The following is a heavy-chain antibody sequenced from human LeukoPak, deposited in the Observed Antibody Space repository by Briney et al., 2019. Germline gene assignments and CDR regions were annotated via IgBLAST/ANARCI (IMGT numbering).Heavy chain of an antibody. Sequence: TGGSLGLSCAASGFTFDDYAMHWVRQAPGKGLEWVSGISWNSGSIGYADSVKGRFTISRDNAKNSLYPQMNSLRAEDTALYYCAKGLDYDSSGFDYWGQGTLVTVSS. V-gene: IGHV3-9*01. J-gene: IGHJ4*02. D-gene: IGHD3-22*01. CDR3: AKGLDYDSSGFDY. CDR2: ISWNSGSI. CDR1: GFTFDDYA.